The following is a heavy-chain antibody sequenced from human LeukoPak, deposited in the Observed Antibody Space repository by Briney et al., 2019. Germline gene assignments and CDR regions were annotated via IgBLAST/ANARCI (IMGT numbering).Heavy chain of an antibody. CDR1: GASMRSETHY. D-gene: IGHD5-18*01. CDR2: IYYTAGA. Sequence: PSETLSLTCNVSGASMRSETHYWSWLRQHPGKGPEWIAYIYYTAGAYYNPSLKSRVTISVDTSKNQFSLKLSSVTAADTAVYYCARDPGYSYGLDYWGQGTLVTVSS. CDR3: ARDPGYSYGLDY. J-gene: IGHJ4*02. V-gene: IGHV4-61*01.